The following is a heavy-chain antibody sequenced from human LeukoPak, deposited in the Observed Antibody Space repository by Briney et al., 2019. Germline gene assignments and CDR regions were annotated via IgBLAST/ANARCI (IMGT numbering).Heavy chain of an antibody. Sequence: SETLSLTCTVSGGSITSYYWSWIRQPPGKGLEWIGSIYYSGSTNYNPSLKSRVTISVDTSKNQFSLKLSSVTAADTAVYYCAREKNYDILTGYYIQSGFDPWGQGTLVTVSS. CDR2: IYYSGST. V-gene: IGHV4-59*12. J-gene: IGHJ5*02. CDR1: GGSITSYY. CDR3: AREKNYDILTGYYIQSGFDP. D-gene: IGHD3-9*01.